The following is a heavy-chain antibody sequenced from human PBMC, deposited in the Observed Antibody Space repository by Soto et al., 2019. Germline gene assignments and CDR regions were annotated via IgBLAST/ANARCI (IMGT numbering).Heavy chain of an antibody. J-gene: IGHJ6*02. CDR1: GGSISSGDYY. CDR2: IYYSGST. V-gene: IGHV4-30-4*01. CDR3: ARDRPLHPSSPNYCMDV. Sequence: SETLSLTCTVSGGSISSGDYYWSWIRQPPGKGLEWIGYIYYSGSTHYNPSLKSRVTISVDTSKNQFSLKLSSVTAADTAVYYCARDRPLHPSSPNYCMDVLGQGITVTVSS. D-gene: IGHD2-15*01.